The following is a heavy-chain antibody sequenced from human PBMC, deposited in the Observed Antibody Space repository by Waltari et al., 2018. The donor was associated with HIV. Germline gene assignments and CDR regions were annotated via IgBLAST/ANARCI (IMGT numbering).Heavy chain of an antibody. D-gene: IGHD2-2*01. CDR1: GFTFSSYA. J-gene: IGHJ4*02. Sequence: QVHLVESGVGVVPPGGSLRPSCAASGFTFSSYAMHCVRKDPAHGLEWVAVISYDGSNKYYADSVKGRFTISRDNSKNTLYLQMNSLRAEDTAVYYCARDPQYCSSTSCSYYFDYWGQGTLVTVSS. V-gene: IGHV3-30-3*01. CDR2: ISYDGSNK. CDR3: ARDPQYCSSTSCSYYFDY.